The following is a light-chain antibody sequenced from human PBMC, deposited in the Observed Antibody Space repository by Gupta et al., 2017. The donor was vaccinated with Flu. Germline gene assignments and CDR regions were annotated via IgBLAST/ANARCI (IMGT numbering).Light chain of an antibody. CDR2: QDS. CDR1: KLGDKY. Sequence: SYELTQPPSVSVSPGQTASITRSGDKLGDKYACWYQQKPGQSPVLVIYQDSKRPSGIPERFSGSNSGNTATLTISGTQARDEADYYCQAWDSSTYVVFGGGTKLTVL. CDR3: QAWDSSTYVV. J-gene: IGLJ2*01. V-gene: IGLV3-1*01.